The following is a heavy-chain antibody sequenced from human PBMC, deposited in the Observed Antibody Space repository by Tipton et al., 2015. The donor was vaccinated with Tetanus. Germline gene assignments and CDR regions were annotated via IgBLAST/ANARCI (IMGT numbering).Heavy chain of an antibody. CDR3: AREVYNGGFYSGVDS. V-gene: IGHV4-31*03. CDR1: GGSVNSGGYY. Sequence: TLSLTCTVSGGSVNSGGYYWTWIRLHPRKGLEYIGYVYNSGTTYYKPSLERRVTISIDISTNQFSLSLTSVTAADTALYYCAREVYNGGFYSGVDSWGQGTLVTASS. J-gene: IGHJ4*02. CDR2: VYNSGTT. D-gene: IGHD2-21*01.